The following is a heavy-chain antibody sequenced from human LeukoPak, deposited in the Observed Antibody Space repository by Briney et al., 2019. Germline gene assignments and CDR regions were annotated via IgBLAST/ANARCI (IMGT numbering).Heavy chain of an antibody. CDR3: ARLYGSGSYYYYYFDS. V-gene: IGHV4-59*01. J-gene: IGHJ4*02. CDR1: GDSISSYY. Sequence: SETLSLTCSVSGDSISSYYWSWIRQPPGKGLEWIGYIYYSGSTNYNASLKSRVTISVDTSKNQFSLKLSSVTAADTAVYYCARLYGSGSYYYYYFDSWGQGTLVTVSS. D-gene: IGHD3-10*01. CDR2: IYYSGST.